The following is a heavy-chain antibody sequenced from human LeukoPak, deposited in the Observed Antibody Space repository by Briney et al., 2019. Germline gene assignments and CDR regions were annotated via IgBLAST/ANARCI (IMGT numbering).Heavy chain of an antibody. CDR1: GFTFSSYG. CDR3: AKDRHTSNDILTAIDLYY. Sequence: GRSLRLSCAASGFTFSSYGMHWVRQAPGKGLEWVAVISYDGSNKYYADSAKGRFTISRDNSKNTLYLQMNSLRAEDTAVYYCAKDRHTSNDILTAIDLYYWGQGTLVTASS. V-gene: IGHV3-30*18. CDR2: ISYDGSNK. D-gene: IGHD3-9*01. J-gene: IGHJ4*02.